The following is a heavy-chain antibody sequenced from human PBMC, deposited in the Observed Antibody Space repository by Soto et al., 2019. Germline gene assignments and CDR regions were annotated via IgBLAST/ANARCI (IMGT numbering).Heavy chain of an antibody. CDR1: GFTFSSYE. Sequence: CAASGFTFSSYEMNWVRQAPGKGLEWVSYISSSGSTIYYADSVKGRFTISRDNAKNSLYLQMNSLRAEDTAVYYCARFEYSSSFYYYYGMDVWGQGTTVTVSS. J-gene: IGHJ6*02. CDR2: ISSSGSTI. CDR3: ARFEYSSSFYYYYGMDV. V-gene: IGHV3-48*03. D-gene: IGHD6-6*01.